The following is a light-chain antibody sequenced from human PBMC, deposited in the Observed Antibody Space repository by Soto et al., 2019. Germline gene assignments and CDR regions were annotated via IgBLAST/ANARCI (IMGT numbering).Light chain of an antibody. CDR1: SSDVGGYNY. CDR3: CSYAGSYTFVV. CDR2: DVS. Sequence: QSVLTQPRSVSGSPGQSVTISCTGTSSDVGGYNYVSWYQQHPGKAHKLMIYDVSKRPSGVPDRVSGSKSGNTASLTISGLQAEDEADYYCCSYAGSYTFVVFGGGTQLTVL. J-gene: IGLJ2*01. V-gene: IGLV2-11*01.